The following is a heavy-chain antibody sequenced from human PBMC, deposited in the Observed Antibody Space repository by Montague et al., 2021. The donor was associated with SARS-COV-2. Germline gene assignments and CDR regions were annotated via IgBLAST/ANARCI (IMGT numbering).Heavy chain of an antibody. CDR2: ISDSCGST. D-gene: IGHD3-22*01. J-gene: IGHJ4*02. V-gene: IGHV3-23*01. CDR1: GFTFSSYA. CDR3: AKGGERITMIVVVITLADFDY. Sequence: SLRLSRAASGFTFSSYAMSWVRQAPGKGLEWVSGISDSCGSTYYADSVKGRFTISRDNSKNTLYLQMNSLRAEDTAVYYCAKGGERITMIVVVITLADFDYWGQGTLVTVSS.